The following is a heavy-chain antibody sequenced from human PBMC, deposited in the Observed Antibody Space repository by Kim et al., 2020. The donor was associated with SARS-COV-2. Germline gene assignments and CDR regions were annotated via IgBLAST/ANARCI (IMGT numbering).Heavy chain of an antibody. D-gene: IGHD6-19*01. J-gene: IGHJ4*02. Sequence: GGSLRLSCAASGFTFSSYSMNWVRQAPGKGLEWVSSISSSSSYIYYADSVKGRFTISRDNAKNSLYLQMNSLRAEDTAVYYCARAGIAVAGPLFDYWGQGTLVTVSS. CDR2: ISSSSSYI. CDR3: ARAGIAVAGPLFDY. V-gene: IGHV3-21*04. CDR1: GFTFSSYS.